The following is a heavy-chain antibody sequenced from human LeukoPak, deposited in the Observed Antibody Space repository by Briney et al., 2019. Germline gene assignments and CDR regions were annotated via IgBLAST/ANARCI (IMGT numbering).Heavy chain of an antibody. CDR3: ASAAYCGGDCYSFDY. Sequence: GASVKVSCKASGYTFSSYAISWVRQAPGQGLEWMGRIIPILGIANYAQKFQGRVTITADKSTSTAYMELSSLRSEDTAVYYCASAAYCGGDCYSFDYWGQGTLVTVSS. J-gene: IGHJ4*02. D-gene: IGHD2-21*02. CDR1: GYTFSSYA. CDR2: IIPILGIA. V-gene: IGHV1-69*04.